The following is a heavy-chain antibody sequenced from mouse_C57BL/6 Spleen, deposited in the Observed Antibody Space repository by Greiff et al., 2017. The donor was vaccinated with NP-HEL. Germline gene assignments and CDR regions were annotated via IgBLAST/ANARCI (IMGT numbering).Heavy chain of an antibody. CDR3: ARGDSFYAMDY. Sequence: EVQRVESGPGLVKPSQSLPLTCSVTGYSITSGYYWNWIRQFPGNKLEWMGYISYDGSNNYNPSLKNRISITRDTSKNQFFLKLNSVTTEDTATYYCARGDSFYAMDYWGQGTSVTVSS. V-gene: IGHV3-6*01. CDR2: ISYDGSN. CDR1: GYSITSGYY. J-gene: IGHJ4*01. D-gene: IGHD2-12*01.